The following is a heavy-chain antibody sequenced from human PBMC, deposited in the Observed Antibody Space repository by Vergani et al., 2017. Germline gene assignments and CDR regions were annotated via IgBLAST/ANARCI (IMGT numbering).Heavy chain of an antibody. V-gene: IGHV5-51*01. Sequence: EVQLVQSGAEVKKPGESLKISCKGSGYSFTSYWIGWVRQMPGKGLEWMGIIYPGDSDTRYSPSFQGQVTISADKSISTAYLQWSSLKASDTAVYYCASEVSCSGGSCYLLAHWGQGTLVTVSS. CDR2: IYPGDSDT. D-gene: IGHD2-15*01. J-gene: IGHJ1*01. CDR1: GYSFTSYW. CDR3: ASEVSCSGGSCYLLAH.